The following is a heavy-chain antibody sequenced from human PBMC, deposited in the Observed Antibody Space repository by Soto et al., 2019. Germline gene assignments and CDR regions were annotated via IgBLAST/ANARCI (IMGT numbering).Heavy chain of an antibody. V-gene: IGHV3-30*04. CDR1: GFRFSSYA. Sequence: QVQLVESGGGVVQPGRSMRLSCAASGFRFSSYAMHWVRQAPVKGLEWVAVISYDGRNQDYADSVKGRFTISRDNSKNTLYLQMNSLRAEDTAVYYCARDLADGAYNYGSHFNDWGQGTQVTVSS. J-gene: IGHJ4*02. D-gene: IGHD5-18*01. CDR2: ISYDGRNQ. CDR3: ARDLADGAYNYGSHFND.